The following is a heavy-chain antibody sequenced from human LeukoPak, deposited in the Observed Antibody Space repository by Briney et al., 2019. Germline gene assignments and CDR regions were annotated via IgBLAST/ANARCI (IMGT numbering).Heavy chain of an antibody. Sequence: ASETLSLTCTVSGGSIANGGYFWSWIRQHPGKGLEWIGYIYYSGSTNYDPSLKSRVTISVDTSKNQFSLKLSSVTAADTAVYYCARRRGGYGDNNWFDPWGQGTLVTVSS. D-gene: IGHD4-17*01. CDR3: ARRRGGYGDNNWFDP. CDR1: GGSIANGGYF. CDR2: IYYSGST. J-gene: IGHJ5*02. V-gene: IGHV4-61*08.